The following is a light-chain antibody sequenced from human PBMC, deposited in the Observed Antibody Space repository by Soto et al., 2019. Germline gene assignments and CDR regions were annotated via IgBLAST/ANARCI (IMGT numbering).Light chain of an antibody. CDR3: QQYENSPWT. CDR2: GAS. CDR1: QSVSSNY. Sequence: EIVLTQSPGTLALSPGERATLSCRASQSVSSNYLGWYQQKPGQAPRLLIYGASSRATGIPDRFGGSGSGTDFILTITRLEPEEFAVYYCQQYENSPWTVSQGTKVDSK. J-gene: IGKJ1*01. V-gene: IGKV3-20*01.